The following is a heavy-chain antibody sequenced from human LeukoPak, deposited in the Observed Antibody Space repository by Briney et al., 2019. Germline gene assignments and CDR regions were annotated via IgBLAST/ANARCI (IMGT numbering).Heavy chain of an antibody. CDR1: GFTFGDYA. V-gene: IGHV3-49*04. D-gene: IGHD2-2*01. CDR3: TRGSVYCSSISCKNDY. CDR2: IRSKAYGGTT. J-gene: IGHJ4*02. Sequence: GRSLRLSCTASGFTFGDYAMSWVRQAPGKGLEWVGFIRSKAYGGTTEYAASVKGRFTISRDDSKSIAYLQVNSLKTEDTAVYYCTRGSVYCSSISCKNDYWGQGTLVTVSS.